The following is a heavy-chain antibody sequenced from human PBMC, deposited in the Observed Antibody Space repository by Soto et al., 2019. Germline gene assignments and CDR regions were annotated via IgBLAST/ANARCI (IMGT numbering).Heavy chain of an antibody. D-gene: IGHD2-15*01. Sequence: ASVKVSCKASGYTFTSYYMHWVRQAPGQGLEWMGLINPSGDSASYAQKFQGRVTMTRDTSTSTVYMELSSLRSEDTAVYYCTRGMVCRASSCCRDWFDPWGQGTLVTVSS. CDR1: GYTFTSYY. V-gene: IGHV1-46*01. J-gene: IGHJ5*02. CDR2: INPSGDSA. CDR3: TRGMVCRASSCCRDWFDP.